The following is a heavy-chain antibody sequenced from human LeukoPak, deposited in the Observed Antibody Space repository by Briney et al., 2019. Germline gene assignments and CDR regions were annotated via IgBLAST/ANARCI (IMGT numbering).Heavy chain of an antibody. CDR3: ASPAAYYDYVWGSPGVFDI. D-gene: IGHD3-16*01. V-gene: IGHV4-39*07. CDR1: GGSISSSNYY. Sequence: PSETLSLTCTVSGGSISSSNYYWGWIRQPPGTGLEWIGSIYYSGSTYYNPSLKSRVTISVDTSKNRFSLKLSSVTAADTAVYYCASPAAYYDYVWGSPGVFDIWGQGTMVTVSS. CDR2: IYYSGST. J-gene: IGHJ3*02.